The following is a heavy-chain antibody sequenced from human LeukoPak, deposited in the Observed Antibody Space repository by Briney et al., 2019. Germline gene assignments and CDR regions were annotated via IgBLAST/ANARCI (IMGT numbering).Heavy chain of an antibody. J-gene: IGHJ4*02. CDR3: ARDKKGYCTNGVCYTSYYFDY. D-gene: IGHD2-8*01. Sequence: PSETLSLTCTVSGGSISSYYWSWIRQPPGKGLEWIGYIYYSGSTNYNPSLKSRVTISVDTSKNQFSLKLSSVTAADTAVYYCARDKKGYCTNGVCYTSYYFDYWGQGTLVTVSS. CDR1: GGSISSYY. CDR2: IYYSGST. V-gene: IGHV4-59*12.